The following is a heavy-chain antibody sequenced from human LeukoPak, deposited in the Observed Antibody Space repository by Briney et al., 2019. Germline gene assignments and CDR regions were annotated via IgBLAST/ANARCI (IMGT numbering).Heavy chain of an antibody. V-gene: IGHV3-21*01. J-gene: IGHJ3*02. Sequence: PGGSLRLSCAASGFTFSSYSMNWVRQAPGKGLEWVSSISSSSSYIYYADSVKGRFTISRDNAKNSLYLQMNSLRAEDTAVYYCARRAAYCGGDCYRAFDIWGQGTMVTVSS. CDR1: GFTFSSYS. CDR3: ARRAAYCGGDCYRAFDI. CDR2: ISSSSSYI. D-gene: IGHD2-21*02.